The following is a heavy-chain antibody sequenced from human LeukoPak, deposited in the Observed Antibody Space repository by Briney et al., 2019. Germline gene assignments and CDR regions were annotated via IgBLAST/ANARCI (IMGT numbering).Heavy chain of an antibody. Sequence: SETLSLTCTVAARSISSSSYYWGWIRQPPWKGLEWISSIYYSGSTYYNPSLKSRVTISVDTSKNQLYLKLSSVTAADTAVYYCASRDYYDSSGYYMDVWGKGTTVTVSS. J-gene: IGHJ6*03. CDR1: ARSISSSSYY. D-gene: IGHD3-22*01. CDR3: ASRDYYDSSGYYMDV. V-gene: IGHV4-39*07. CDR2: IYYSGST.